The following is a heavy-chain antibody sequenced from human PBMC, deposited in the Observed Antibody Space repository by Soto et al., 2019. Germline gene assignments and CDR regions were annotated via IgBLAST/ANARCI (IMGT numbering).Heavy chain of an antibody. J-gene: IGHJ4*02. CDR1: GFTFSSYA. V-gene: IGHV3-23*01. D-gene: IGHD1-26*01. Sequence: EVQLLESGGGLVQPGGSLRLSCAASGFTFSSYAMSWVRQAPGKGLEWVSAIRGSGGSTYYADSVKGRFTISRDNSQNTRYLQMNSLRAEDTAVYYCAKDDGKSRENVYWGQGTLVTVSS. CDR2: IRGSGGST. CDR3: AKDDGKSRENVY.